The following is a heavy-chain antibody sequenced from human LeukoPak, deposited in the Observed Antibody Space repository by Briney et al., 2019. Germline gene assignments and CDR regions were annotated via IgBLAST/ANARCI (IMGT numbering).Heavy chain of an antibody. CDR3: AKDTASSWWYFDL. Sequence: GGSLRLSCAASGFTFSSYAMSWVRQAPGKGLEWVSAIGGSGSTTYYADSVKGRFTISRDNSKNTLYLQMNSLRAEDTAVYYCAKDTASSWWYFDLWGRGTLVTVSS. CDR1: GFTFSSYA. D-gene: IGHD5-18*01. V-gene: IGHV3-23*01. J-gene: IGHJ2*01. CDR2: IGGSGSTT.